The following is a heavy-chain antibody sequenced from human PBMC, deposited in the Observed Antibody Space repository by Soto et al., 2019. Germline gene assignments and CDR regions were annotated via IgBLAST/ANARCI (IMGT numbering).Heavy chain of an antibody. Sequence: PGESLKISCKGSGYNFNRYWIGWVRQMPGKGLEWMGVIYPGDSDTRYSPSLQGQVTISADKSSSAAYLQWSSLQASDTATYYCXRSLVNGTYEAFDIWGQGTMVTVSS. CDR2: IYPGDSDT. CDR3: XRSLVNGTYEAFDI. V-gene: IGHV5-51*01. J-gene: IGHJ3*02. CDR1: GYNFNRYW. D-gene: IGHD6-13*01.